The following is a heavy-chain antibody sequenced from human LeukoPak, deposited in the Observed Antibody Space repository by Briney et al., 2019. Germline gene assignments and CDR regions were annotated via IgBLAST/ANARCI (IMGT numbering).Heavy chain of an antibody. CDR1: GFTFSTYG. Sequence: PGGSLRFSCAASGFTFSTYGMNWVRQAPGKGLEWVSAISAGGGNTYYADSVKGRFTISRDNSKNTLYLQMNSLRAEDTAVYYCARGVQVVVAATSSRAFDIWGQGTMVTVSS. CDR2: ISAGGGNT. J-gene: IGHJ3*02. D-gene: IGHD2-15*01. V-gene: IGHV3-23*01. CDR3: ARGVQVVVAATSSRAFDI.